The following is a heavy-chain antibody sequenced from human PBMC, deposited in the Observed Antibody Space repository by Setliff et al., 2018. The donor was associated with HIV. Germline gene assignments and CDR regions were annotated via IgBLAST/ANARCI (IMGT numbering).Heavy chain of an antibody. CDR1: GGIFSNYA. J-gene: IGHJ5*02. V-gene: IGHV1-69*13. Sequence: SVKVSCKASGGIFSNYAINWVRLAPGQGLEWMGGIIPIFGTADYAQRFQGRVTITADESTSTAYMELSSLRSADTAVYYCARGLPSYYYESSGSLGWFDPWGQGTLVTVSS. CDR2: IIPIFGTA. CDR3: ARGLPSYYYESSGSLGWFDP. D-gene: IGHD3-22*01.